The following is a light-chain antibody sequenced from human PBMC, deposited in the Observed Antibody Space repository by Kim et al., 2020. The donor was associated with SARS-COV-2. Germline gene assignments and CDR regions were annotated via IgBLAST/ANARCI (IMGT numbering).Light chain of an antibody. Sequence: GSPGQTASITCSGDKVGDKYACWYQQKPGQSPVLVIYEDTKRPSGIPERFSGSNSGNTATLTISGTQAMDEADYYCQAWDSSTKVFGTGTKVTVL. CDR3: QAWDSSTKV. CDR1: KVGDKY. V-gene: IGLV3-1*01. CDR2: EDT. J-gene: IGLJ1*01.